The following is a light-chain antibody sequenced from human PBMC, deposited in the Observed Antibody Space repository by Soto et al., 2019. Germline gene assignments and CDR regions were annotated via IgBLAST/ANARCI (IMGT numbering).Light chain of an antibody. CDR2: SND. CDR3: AAWDDTLKGV. CDR1: RSNIGSNS. J-gene: IGLJ1*01. V-gene: IGLV1-44*01. Sequence: QSVLTQPPSASGTPGQRVTISCSGSRSNIGSNSVNWYQQLPGTAPKLLIYSNDQRPSGVPDRFSGSKSDTSASLAISGLQYEDEADYYCAAWDDTLKGVFGTGTKSPS.